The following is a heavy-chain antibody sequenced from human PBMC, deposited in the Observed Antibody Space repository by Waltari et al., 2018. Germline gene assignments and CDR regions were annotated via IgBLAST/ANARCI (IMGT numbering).Heavy chain of an antibody. J-gene: IGHJ4*02. V-gene: IGHV4-59*01. CDR2: IYYSGST. CDR3: ARGYDFWSGSYYFDY. Sequence: QVQLQESCPGLVKPSETLSLTCTVSGGSISSYYWSWIRQPPGKGLEWIGYIYYSGSTNYNPSLKSRVTISVDTSKNQFSLKLSSVTAADTAVYYCARGYDFWSGSYYFDYWGQGTLVTVSS. CDR1: GGSISSYY. D-gene: IGHD3-3*01.